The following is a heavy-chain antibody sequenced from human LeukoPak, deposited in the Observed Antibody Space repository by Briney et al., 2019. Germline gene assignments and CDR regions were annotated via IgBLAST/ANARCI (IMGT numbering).Heavy chain of an antibody. V-gene: IGHV3-23*01. CDR2: ISGSGGST. D-gene: IGHD2-2*01. CDR3: ARGYCSSTSCPTTLFDY. J-gene: IGHJ4*02. CDR1: GFTFSSYA. Sequence: GGSLRLSCAASGFTFSSYAMSWVRQAPGKGLEWVSAISGSGGSTYYADSVKGRFTISRDNSKNTPYLQMNSLRAEDTAVYYCARGYCSSTSCPTTLFDYWGQGTLVTVSS.